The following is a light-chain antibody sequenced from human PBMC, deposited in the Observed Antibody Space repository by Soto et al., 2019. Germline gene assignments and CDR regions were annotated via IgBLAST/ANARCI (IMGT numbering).Light chain of an antibody. Sequence: SYELTQPPSVSVAPGKKASITCGGNNIGGKTVHWFQQKPGQAPVVVLYYDTHRPSGIPERFSGSNSGNTATLTISRVEAGDEADYYCHVWDSSSDHVVFGGGTKVTVL. CDR1: NIGGKT. CDR3: HVWDSSSDHVV. CDR2: YDT. J-gene: IGLJ3*02. V-gene: IGLV3-21*04.